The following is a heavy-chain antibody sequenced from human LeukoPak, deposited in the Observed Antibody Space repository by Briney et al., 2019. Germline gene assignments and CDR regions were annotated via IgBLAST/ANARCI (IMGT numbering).Heavy chain of an antibody. D-gene: IGHD1-26*01. V-gene: IGHV1-2*02. J-gene: IGHJ4*02. CDR3: TTGSPPFGY. CDR2: INLNSGGT. Sequence: ASVKVSCKASGYTFTDYYLHWVRQAPGQGLEWMGWINLNSGGTNSAQKFQGRVAMTRDTSISTAYMELTRLRSDDTAVYYCTTGSPPFGYWGQGTLVTVSS. CDR1: GYTFTDYY.